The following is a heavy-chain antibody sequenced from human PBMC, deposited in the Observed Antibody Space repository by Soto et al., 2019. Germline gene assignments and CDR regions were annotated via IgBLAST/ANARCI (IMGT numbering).Heavy chain of an antibody. J-gene: IGHJ4*02. D-gene: IGHD6-6*01. CDR1: GFTFSSYG. CDR2: IWYDGSNK. V-gene: IGHV3-33*03. CDR3: ATRPSDVFYIGVLDW. Sequence: GGSLRLSCAASGFTFSSYGMHWVRQAPGKGLEWVAVIWYDGSNKYYADSVKGRFTISRYNAKNEMHLQMNSLRADDTGTYYCATRPSDVFYIGVLDWWGQGTLVTVSS.